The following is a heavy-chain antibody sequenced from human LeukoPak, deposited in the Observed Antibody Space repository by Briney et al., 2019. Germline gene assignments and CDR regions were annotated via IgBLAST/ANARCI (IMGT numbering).Heavy chain of an antibody. D-gene: IGHD3-10*01. J-gene: IGHJ1*01. CDR1: GFTFNNYA. CDR3: VRGITMFQH. V-gene: IGHV3-23*01. CDR2: ISGSGGNT. Sequence: GGSLRLSCAASGFTFNNYAMNWVRQAPGKGLEWVSSISGSGGNTYYADSVKGRFTISRDNSKNTLYLQMNSLRAEDTAFYYCVRGITMFQHWGQGTLVTVSS.